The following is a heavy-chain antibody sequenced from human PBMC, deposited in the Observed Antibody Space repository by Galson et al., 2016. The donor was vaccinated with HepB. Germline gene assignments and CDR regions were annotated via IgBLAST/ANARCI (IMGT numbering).Heavy chain of an antibody. CDR3: ARDFGDYFTPWYYYFGMDV. J-gene: IGHJ6*02. CDR2: ISSSSSYI. D-gene: IGHD4-17*01. V-gene: IGHV3-21*01. Sequence: LRLSCAASGFTFSSYSMNWVRQAPGKGLEWVSSISSSSSYIYYADSVKGRFTISRDNAKNSLYLQMNSLRAEDTAVYYCARDFGDYFTPWYYYFGMDVWGQGTTVTVSS. CDR1: GFTFSSYS.